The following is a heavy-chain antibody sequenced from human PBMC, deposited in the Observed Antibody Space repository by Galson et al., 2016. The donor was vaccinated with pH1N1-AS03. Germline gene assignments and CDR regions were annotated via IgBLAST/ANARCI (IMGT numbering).Heavy chain of an antibody. J-gene: IGHJ4*02. V-gene: IGHV1-8*01. CDR1: GYTFTDYD. D-gene: IGHD1-7*01. Sequence: SVKVSCKASGYTFTDYDIAWVRQVAGQGLEWMGWMSLWAANTVYAQRFQGRLTMTTDTAVNTAYMELSCLRFDDTAVYYCARVARDGYNWNFFGFSDYWGQGTLVTVS. CDR2: MSLWAANT. CDR3: ARVARDGYNWNFFGFSDY.